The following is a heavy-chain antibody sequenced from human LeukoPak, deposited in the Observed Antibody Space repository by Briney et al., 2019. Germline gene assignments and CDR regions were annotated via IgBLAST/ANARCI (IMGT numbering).Heavy chain of an antibody. D-gene: IGHD3-10*01. CDR3: AKGLREYYGSGSYYNEYYFDY. Sequence: GGSLRLSCAASGFTFSSYAMSWVRQAPGKGLEWVSAISGSGGSTYYADSVKGRFTISRDNSKNTLYLQMSSLRAEDTAVYYCAKGLREYYGSGSYYNEYYFDYWGQGTLVTVSS. J-gene: IGHJ4*02. V-gene: IGHV3-23*01. CDR2: ISGSGGST. CDR1: GFTFSSYA.